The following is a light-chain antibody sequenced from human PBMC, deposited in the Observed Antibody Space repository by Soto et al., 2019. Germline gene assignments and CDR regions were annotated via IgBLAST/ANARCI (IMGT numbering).Light chain of an antibody. J-gene: IGLJ1*01. CDR3: SSYTSSSTCNFV. Sequence: QSALTQPASVSGSPGQSITVSCTGTSSDVGGYNYVSWYQQYPGKAPRVMIYEVSNRPSGVSNRFSGSKSGNMASLTISGLQAEDEADYYCSSYTSSSTCNFVFGTGTKLTVL. CDR1: SSDVGGYNY. V-gene: IGLV2-14*01. CDR2: EVS.